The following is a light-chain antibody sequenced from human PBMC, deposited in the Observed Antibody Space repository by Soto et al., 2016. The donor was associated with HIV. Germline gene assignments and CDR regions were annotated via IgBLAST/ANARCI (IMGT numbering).Light chain of an antibody. CDR2: DDR. J-gene: IGLJ2*01. CDR1: NIGGKS. CDR3: QVWDSSGDHVV. V-gene: IGLV3-21*03. Sequence: SYVLTQPPSVSVAPGKTARITCGGNNIGGKSVHWYQQKSGQAPVVVVHDDRHRPSGIPERFSGSNSGNTVTLTISRVEAGDEADYSCQVWDSSGDHVVFGGGTKLTVL.